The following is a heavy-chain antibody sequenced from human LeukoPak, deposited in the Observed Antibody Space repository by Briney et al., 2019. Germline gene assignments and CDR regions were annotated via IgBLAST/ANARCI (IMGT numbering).Heavy chain of an antibody. V-gene: IGHV3-21*01. D-gene: IGHD3-22*01. Sequence: GGSLRLSCTASVFTFSSYSMNWVRQGPGKAREGGSSIISSSSYIYYADSVNGRFTISSDNQKNSLYLQMTRLRAEDTAVYYCAKADTLHYYDSSGYLDHWGQGTLVTVSS. CDR3: AKADTLHYYDSSGYLDH. J-gene: IGHJ4*02. CDR2: IISSSSYI. CDR1: VFTFSSYS.